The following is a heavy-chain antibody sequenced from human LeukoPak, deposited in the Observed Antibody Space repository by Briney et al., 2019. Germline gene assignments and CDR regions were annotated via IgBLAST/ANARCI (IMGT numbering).Heavy chain of an antibody. CDR2: IYWDDDK. J-gene: IGHJ4*02. CDR1: GFSLSTSGVG. Sequence: SGPTLVNPTQTLTLTCTFSGFSLSTSGVGVGWIRQPPGKALEWLALIYWDDDKRYSPSLKSRLTITKDTSKNQVVLTMTNMDPVDTATYYCARRVRGYSYGSPFDYRGQGTLVTVSS. D-gene: IGHD5-18*01. V-gene: IGHV2-5*02. CDR3: ARRVRGYSYGSPFDY.